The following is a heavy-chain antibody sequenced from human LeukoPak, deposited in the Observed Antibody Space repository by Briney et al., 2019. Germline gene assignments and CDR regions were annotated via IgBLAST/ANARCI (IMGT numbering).Heavy chain of an antibody. CDR1: GFTFRSYS. J-gene: IGHJ4*02. CDR3: ARAGEELATISPLSY. CDR2: ISSSSSTYI. Sequence: GGSLRLSCAASGFTFRSYSMNWVRLAPGKGLEWVSSISSSSSTYIYYVDSVKGRFTISRDNAKNSLYLQMNSLRAEDTAVYYCARAGEELATISPLSYWGQGTLVTVSS. V-gene: IGHV3-21*06. D-gene: IGHD5-24*01.